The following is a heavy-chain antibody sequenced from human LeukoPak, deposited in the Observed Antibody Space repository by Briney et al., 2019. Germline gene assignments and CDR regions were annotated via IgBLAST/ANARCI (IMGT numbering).Heavy chain of an antibody. Sequence: SQTLSLTCAISGDSVSNNIATWNWVRQSPSRGLEWLGRTYYRSRWGNDYAISVKSRITINPDTSRNQFPLQLNSVTPEDTAVYYCVRDSDDYYWALDFWGRGTPVTVSS. CDR2: TYYRSRWGN. D-gene: IGHD3-10*01. CDR1: GDSVSNNIAT. J-gene: IGHJ4*02. CDR3: VRDSDDYYWALDF. V-gene: IGHV6-1*01.